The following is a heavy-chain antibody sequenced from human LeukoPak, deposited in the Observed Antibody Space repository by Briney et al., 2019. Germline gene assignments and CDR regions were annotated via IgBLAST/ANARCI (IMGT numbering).Heavy chain of an antibody. V-gene: IGHV3-21*01. D-gene: IGHD2-2*01. J-gene: IGHJ4*02. CDR1: GFTFSSYS. Sequence: GGSLRLSCAASGFTFSSYSMNWVRQAPGKGLEWVSSISSSSNYIYYADSVKGRFTISRDNAKNSLYLQMNSLRAEDTAVYYCASPYCSSTSCSTLHDYWGQGTLVTVSS. CDR2: ISSSSNYI. CDR3: ASPYCSSTSCSTLHDY.